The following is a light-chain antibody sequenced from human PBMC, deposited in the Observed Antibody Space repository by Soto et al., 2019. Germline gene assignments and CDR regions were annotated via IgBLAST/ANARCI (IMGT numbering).Light chain of an antibody. CDR3: QQYGSSPRIT. J-gene: IGKJ5*01. CDR2: GAS. Sequence: EIVXTXSPGXXXXXXGEXATLSCRASQSVSSYLAWYQQKPGQAPRLLIYGASSRATGIPDRFSGSGSGTDFTLIISRLEPEDFAVYYCQQYGSSPRITFGQGTRLEIK. V-gene: IGKV3-20*01. CDR1: QSVSSY.